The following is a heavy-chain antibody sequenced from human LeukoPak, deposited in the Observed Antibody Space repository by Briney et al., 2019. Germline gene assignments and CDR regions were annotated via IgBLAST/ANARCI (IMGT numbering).Heavy chain of an antibody. CDR2: ITASGGNT. D-gene: IGHD5-18*01. CDR1: GFTFSSYA. V-gene: IGHV3-23*01. Sequence: GGSLRLSCAASGFTFSSYAMGWVRQASGKGLEWVSAITASGGNTYYADSVKGRFTISRDNSKNTLYLQVNSLRAEDTAVYYCAKGNGYSYGRYYFDYWGQGTLVTVSS. J-gene: IGHJ4*02. CDR3: AKGNGYSYGRYYFDY.